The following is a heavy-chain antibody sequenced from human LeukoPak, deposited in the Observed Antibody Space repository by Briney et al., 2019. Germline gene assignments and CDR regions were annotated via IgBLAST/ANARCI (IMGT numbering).Heavy chain of an antibody. CDR3: ARPRMTTVTPGADP. J-gene: IGHJ5*02. Sequence: SETLSLTCTVSGGSIISSDYHWGWIRQPPGKGLEWIGSIYYSGSTYYNPSLESRVTMSVDTSKKQFSLRLSSVTAADTAVYYCARPRMTTVTPGADPWGQGTLVTVSS. V-gene: IGHV4-39*01. CDR2: IYYSGST. D-gene: IGHD4-11*01. CDR1: GGSIISSDYH.